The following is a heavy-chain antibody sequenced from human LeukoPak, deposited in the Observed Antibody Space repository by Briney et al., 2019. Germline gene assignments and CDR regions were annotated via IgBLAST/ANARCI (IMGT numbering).Heavy chain of an antibody. D-gene: IGHD2-15*01. V-gene: IGHV3-21*01. CDR1: GFTFSSYS. CDR3: ARGCSGGSCPTGPMDV. J-gene: IGHJ6*03. Sequence: GGSLRHSCAASGFTFSSYSMNWVRQAPGKGLEWVSSISSSSSYIYYADSVKGRFTISRDNAKNSLYLQMNSLRAEDTAVYYCARGCSGGSCPTGPMDVWGKGTTVTVSS. CDR2: ISSSSSYI.